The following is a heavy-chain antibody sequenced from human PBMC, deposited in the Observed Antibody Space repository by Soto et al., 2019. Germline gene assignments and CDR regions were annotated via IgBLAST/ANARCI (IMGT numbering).Heavy chain of an antibody. CDR2: IYYSGST. CDR1: GGSISSYY. Sequence: SETLSLTCTVSGGSISSYYWSWVRQPPGKGLEWIGSIYYSGSTYYNPSLKSRVTISVDTSKNQFSLKLSSVTAADTAVYYCARHTPAISISDHWGQGTLVTVSS. V-gene: IGHV4-59*08. J-gene: IGHJ4*02. CDR3: ARHTPAISISDH. D-gene: IGHD2-15*01.